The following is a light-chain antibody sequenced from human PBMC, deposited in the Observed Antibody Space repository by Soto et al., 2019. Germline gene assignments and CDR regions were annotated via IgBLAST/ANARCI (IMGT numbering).Light chain of an antibody. CDR2: GAS. CDR1: QSVSSS. CDR3: QQYNNRPLT. Sequence: ETVMTQSPATLSVSPGERAILSCRASQSVSSSLAWYEQKPGQAPRLLIYGASTRAPGIPARFSGSGSGTEFTLIISSLQSEDFAGYYCQQYNNRPLTFGGGTKVEIK. V-gene: IGKV3-15*01. J-gene: IGKJ4*01.